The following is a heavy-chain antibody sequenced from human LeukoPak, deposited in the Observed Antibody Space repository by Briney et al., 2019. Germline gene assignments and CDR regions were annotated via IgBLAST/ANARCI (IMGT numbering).Heavy chain of an antibody. CDR3: ARENRYCSSTSCSYYYYMDV. V-gene: IGHV4-59*01. CDR1: GGSISSYY. Sequence: SETLSLTCTVSGGSISSYYWSWIRQPPGKGLEWIGYIYYSGSTNYNPSLESRVTISVDTSKNQFSLKLSSVTAADTAVYYCARENRYCSSTSCSYYYYMDVWGKGTTVTVSS. J-gene: IGHJ6*03. D-gene: IGHD2-2*01. CDR2: IYYSGST.